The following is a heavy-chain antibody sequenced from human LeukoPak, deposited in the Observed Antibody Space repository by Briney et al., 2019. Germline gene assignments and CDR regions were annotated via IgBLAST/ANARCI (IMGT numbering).Heavy chain of an antibody. Sequence: SLSLSCVVYAPSFDDFAMHWGRQVSGKGLEWVGGCRRKSGIVGYADSVKGRCTSSRDNGKNSLFLQMNSLRAEDTALYYCVKDLGDRTAAIAYWGQGTQGTVSS. CDR2: CRRKSGIV. V-gene: IGHV3-9*01. D-gene: IGHD3-16*01. J-gene: IGHJ4*02. CDR1: APSFDDFA. CDR3: VKDLGDRTAAIAY.